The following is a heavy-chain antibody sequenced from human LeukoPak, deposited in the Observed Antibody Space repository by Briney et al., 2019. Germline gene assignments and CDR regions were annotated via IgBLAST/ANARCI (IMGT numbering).Heavy chain of an antibody. CDR1: GGSFSGYY. CDR2: INHSGST. D-gene: IGHD6-13*01. CDR3: ARVGGGYSSSWSLVDY. V-gene: IGHV4-34*01. J-gene: IGHJ4*02. Sequence: SETLSLTCAVYGGSFSGYYWSWIRQPPGKGLEWIGEINHSGSTNYNPSLKSRVTISVDTSKNQFSLKLSSVTAADTAVYYCARVGGGYSSSWSLVDYWGQGTLVTVSS.